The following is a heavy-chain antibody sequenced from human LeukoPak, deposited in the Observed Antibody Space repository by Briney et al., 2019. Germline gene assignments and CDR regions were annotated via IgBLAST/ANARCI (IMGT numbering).Heavy chain of an antibody. V-gene: IGHV2-5*02. CDR1: GFSLSTNGVG. CDR2: IYWDDDK. D-gene: IGHD6-13*01. J-gene: IGHJ4*02. CDR3: VHRLVSSAWSLLYFDY. Sequence: ESGPTLVNPTQTLTLTCTFSGFSLSTNGVGVGWIRQPPGKALEWFALIYWDDDKRYSPSLKSRLTITKDTSKNQVVLTLTNLDPVDTAAYYCVHRLVSSAWSLLYFDYWGQGTLVTVSS.